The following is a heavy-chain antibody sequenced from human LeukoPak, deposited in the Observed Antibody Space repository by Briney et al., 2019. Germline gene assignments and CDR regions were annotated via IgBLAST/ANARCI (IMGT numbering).Heavy chain of an antibody. CDR1: GYTFTSYG. CDR2: INPNSGGT. V-gene: IGHV1-2*02. D-gene: IGHD4-17*01. Sequence: ASVKVSCKASGYTFTSYGISWVRQAPGQGLEWMGWINPNSGGTNYAQKFQGRVTMTRDTSISTAYMELSRLRSDDAAVYYCARHMTTVTTLFYYGMDVWGQGTTVTVSS. CDR3: ARHMTTVTTLFYYGMDV. J-gene: IGHJ6*02.